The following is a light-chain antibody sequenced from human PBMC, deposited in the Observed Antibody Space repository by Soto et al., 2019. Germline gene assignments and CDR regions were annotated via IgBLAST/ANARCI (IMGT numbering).Light chain of an antibody. CDR1: QIISSW. J-gene: IGKJ1*01. CDR3: QQYNTYSRT. V-gene: IGKV1-5*03. Sequence: DIQMTQSPSTLSASVGDRVTITCRASQIISSWLAWYQQKPVKAPKLLIYKASSLESGVPSRFSGSGSGTEFTLTISSLQPDDFATYYCQQYNTYSRTFGQGTKVEIK. CDR2: KAS.